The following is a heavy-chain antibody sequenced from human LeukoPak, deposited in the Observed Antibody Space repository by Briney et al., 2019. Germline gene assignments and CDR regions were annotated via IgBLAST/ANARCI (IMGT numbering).Heavy chain of an antibody. CDR1: GFTFTSYG. V-gene: IGHV3-21*01. Sequence: GSLRLSCAAFGFTFTSYGMTWVRQAQGKGLEWVSSISSSSSYIYYADSVKGRFTISRDNAKNSVYLQMNSLRAEDTAVYYCARYSSSSEFDYWGQGTLVTVSS. CDR2: ISSSSSYI. CDR3: ARYSSSSEFDY. J-gene: IGHJ4*02. D-gene: IGHD6-13*01.